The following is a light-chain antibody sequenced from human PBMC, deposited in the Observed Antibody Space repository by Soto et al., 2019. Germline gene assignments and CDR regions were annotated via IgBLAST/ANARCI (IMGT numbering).Light chain of an antibody. V-gene: IGKV1-39*01. J-gene: IGKJ1*01. CDR1: QSISTY. CDR3: QQSYSNPTWT. Sequence: DIQLTQSPSSLSASVGDRITITCRASQSISTYLNWYQQKPGEAPTLLVYDSSTLQSGVPSRFSGSGFRAEFTLTVSSLQPEDFATYYCQQSYSNPTWTFGQGTKVDIK. CDR2: DSS.